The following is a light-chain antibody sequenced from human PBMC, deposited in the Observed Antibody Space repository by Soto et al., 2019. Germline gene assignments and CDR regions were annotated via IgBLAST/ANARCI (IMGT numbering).Light chain of an antibody. CDR3: QQYNKWPLT. J-gene: IGKJ5*01. V-gene: IGKV3-15*01. CDR2: GAS. CDR1: QSVSSN. Sequence: EIVMTQSPATLSVSPGERATLSCRASQSVSSNLAWYQQKPGQAPRVLIYGASTRATGIPARFSGSGSGTEFTLTISSLQSEDFAVYYCQQYNKWPLTFGQGTRLEIK.